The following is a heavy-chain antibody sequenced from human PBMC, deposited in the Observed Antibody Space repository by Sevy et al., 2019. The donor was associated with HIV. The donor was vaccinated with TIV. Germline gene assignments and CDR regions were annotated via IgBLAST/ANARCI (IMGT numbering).Heavy chain of an antibody. CDR2: ISHGTTDK. V-gene: IGHV3-30*04. Sequence: GGSLRLSCAASGFTFSDYVMHWVRQAPGKGLEWLACISHGTTDKYYADSLKGRFTISRDNSKNTLYLQMNSLGHEDTAVYHCARDADWSLNYWGQGTLVTVSS. CDR1: GFTFSDYV. D-gene: IGHD3-9*01. J-gene: IGHJ4*02. CDR3: ARDADWSLNY.